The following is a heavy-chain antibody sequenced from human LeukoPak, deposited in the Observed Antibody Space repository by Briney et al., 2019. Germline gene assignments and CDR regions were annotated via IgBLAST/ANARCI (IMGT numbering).Heavy chain of an antibody. V-gene: IGHV3-33*01. CDR3: ARVGQDSGNYFWYFDN. D-gene: IGHD4-11*01. CDR2: IWYDGSNK. Sequence: PGGSLRLSCAASGFTFSSYGMHWVRQAPGKGLEWVAVIWYDGSNKYYGDSVKGRFTISRDNSKNTLYLQMNSLRAEDTAVYYCARVGQDSGNYFWYFDNWGQEPLVTASP. CDR1: GFTFSSYG. J-gene: IGHJ4*02.